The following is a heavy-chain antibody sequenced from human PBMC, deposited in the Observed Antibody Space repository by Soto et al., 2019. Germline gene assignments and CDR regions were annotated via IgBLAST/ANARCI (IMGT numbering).Heavy chain of an antibody. CDR2: IYYSGST. CDR1: GGSISSYY. D-gene: IGHD3-3*01. Sequence: SETLSLTCTVSGGSISSYYWSWIRQPPGKGLEWIGYIYYSGSTNYNPSLKSRVTISVDTSKNQFSLKLSSVTAADTAVYYCARDHLDYDFWSGPTFDYWGQGTLVTVSS. CDR3: ARDHLDYDFWSGPTFDY. J-gene: IGHJ4*02. V-gene: IGHV4-59*01.